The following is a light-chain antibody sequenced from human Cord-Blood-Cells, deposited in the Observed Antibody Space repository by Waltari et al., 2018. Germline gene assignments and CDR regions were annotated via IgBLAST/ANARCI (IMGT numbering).Light chain of an antibody. CDR2: EGS. CDR3: CSYAGSSTFRV. V-gene: IGLV2-23*03. Sequence: QSALTQPAPVSASPGQSLNISCTGTSSDVGSYNLVSWYQQHPGKAPKLMIYEGSKRPSGVAKRFAGSKAGNTTSPTIAGRQAEDEADYYCCSYAGSSTFRVFGGGTKLTVL. CDR1: SSDVGSYNL. J-gene: IGLJ2*01.